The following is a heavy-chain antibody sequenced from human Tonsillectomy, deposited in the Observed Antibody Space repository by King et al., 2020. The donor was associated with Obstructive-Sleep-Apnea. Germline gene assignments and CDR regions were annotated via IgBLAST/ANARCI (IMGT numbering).Heavy chain of an antibody. D-gene: IGHD3-22*01. CDR3: ARHFDSTGSFDF. J-gene: IGHJ4*02. Sequence: VQLVESGGGLVKPGGSLRLSCAASGFIFSDYYMTWIRQAPGKGLEWVSYISGSSTSTNYADPVKGRFTVSRDNAKNSLYLQMNSLRAEDTAVYYCARHFDSTGSFDFWGQGTLVTVSS. V-gene: IGHV3-11*06. CDR1: GFIFSDYY. CDR2: ISGSSTST.